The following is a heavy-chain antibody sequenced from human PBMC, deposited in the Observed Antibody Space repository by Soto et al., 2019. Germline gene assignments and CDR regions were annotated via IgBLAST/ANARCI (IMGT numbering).Heavy chain of an antibody. D-gene: IGHD5-12*01. CDR2: IIPIFGTA. CDR3: AREAIVATISLYYFDY. Sequence: GASVKVSCKASGGTFSSYAISWVRQAPGQGLEWMGGIIPIFGTANYAQKFQGRVTITADESTSTAYMELSSLRSEDTAVYYCAREAIVATISLYYFDYWGQGTLVTVSS. CDR1: GGTFSSYA. J-gene: IGHJ4*02. V-gene: IGHV1-69*13.